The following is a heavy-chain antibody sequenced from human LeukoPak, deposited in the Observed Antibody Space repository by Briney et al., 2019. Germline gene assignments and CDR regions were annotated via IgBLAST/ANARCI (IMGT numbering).Heavy chain of an antibody. Sequence: SETLSLTCTVSGGSISSSSYYWGWIRQPPGKGLEWIGSIYYSGSTYYNPSLKSRVTISVDTSKSQFSLKLSSVTAADTAVYYCARGRGFYGDYLHGYYYYYMDVWGKGTTVTVSS. CDR2: IYYSGST. CDR3: ARGRGFYGDYLHGYYYYYMDV. V-gene: IGHV4-39*07. J-gene: IGHJ6*03. CDR1: GGSISSSSYY. D-gene: IGHD4-17*01.